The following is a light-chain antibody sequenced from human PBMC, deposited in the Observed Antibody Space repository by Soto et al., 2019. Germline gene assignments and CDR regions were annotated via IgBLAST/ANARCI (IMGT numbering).Light chain of an antibody. V-gene: IGKV3-20*01. Sequence: EIVMTQSPATLSVSPGERATLSCRASQSVSSNLAWYQQKPGQAPRLLIYGASSRATGIPDTFSGSGSGTDFTLTISRLEPEDFAVYYCQQYHSSPRTFGQGTKVDI. CDR2: GAS. CDR1: QSVSSN. CDR3: QQYHSSPRT. J-gene: IGKJ1*01.